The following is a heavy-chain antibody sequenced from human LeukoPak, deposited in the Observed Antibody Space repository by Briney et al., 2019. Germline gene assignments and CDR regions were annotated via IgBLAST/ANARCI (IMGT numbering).Heavy chain of an antibody. D-gene: IGHD6-19*01. CDR2: INHSGST. V-gene: IGHV4-34*01. CDR1: GGSFSGYY. Sequence: SGTLSLTCAVYGGSFSGYYWSWIRQPPGKGLEWIGEINHSGSTNYNPSLKSRVTISVDTSKNQFSLKLSSVTAADTAVYYCARGRQIAVAGTADYWGQGTLVTVSS. J-gene: IGHJ4*02. CDR3: ARGRQIAVAGTADY.